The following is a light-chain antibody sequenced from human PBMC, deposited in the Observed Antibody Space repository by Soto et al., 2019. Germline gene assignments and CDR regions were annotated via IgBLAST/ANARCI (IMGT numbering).Light chain of an antibody. V-gene: IGKV1-5*01. CDR1: ESVSTW. CDR2: DAS. J-gene: IGKJ4*01. Sequence: DIQMTQSPSTLSASVGDRVTITCRASESVSTWLAWYQQKPGKAPKLLSYDASSLESGVPSRFSGSGSGTEFTLTINCLQPDDFGSYNCQQYNSYLLTFGGGTKVEIK. CDR3: QQYNSYLLT.